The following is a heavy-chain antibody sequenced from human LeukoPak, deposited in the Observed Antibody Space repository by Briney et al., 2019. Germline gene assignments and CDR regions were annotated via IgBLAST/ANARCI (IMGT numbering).Heavy chain of an antibody. Sequence: GASVKVSCKASGYTFTGYYMHWVRQAPGQGLEWMGWINPNSGGTNYAQKFQGWVTMTRDTSISTAYMELSGLRSDDTAVYYCARGGITMIVVDPLWYFDLWGRGTLVTVSS. CDR3: ARGGITMIVVDPLWYFDL. J-gene: IGHJ2*01. V-gene: IGHV1-2*04. CDR2: INPNSGGT. D-gene: IGHD3-22*01. CDR1: GYTFTGYY.